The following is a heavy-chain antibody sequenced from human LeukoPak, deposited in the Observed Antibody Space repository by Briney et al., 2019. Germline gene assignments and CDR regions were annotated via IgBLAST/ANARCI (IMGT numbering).Heavy chain of an antibody. CDR3: AKGDSSGWYGFWYFDL. V-gene: IGHV3-30*02. D-gene: IGHD6-19*01. Sequence: PRGSLRLSCAASGFTFSSYGMHWVRQAPGKGLEWVAFIRYDGSNKYYADSVKGRFTISRDNSKNTLYLQMNSLRAEDTAVYYCAKGDSSGWYGFWYFDLWGRGTLVTVSS. J-gene: IGHJ2*01. CDR1: GFTFSSYG. CDR2: IRYDGSNK.